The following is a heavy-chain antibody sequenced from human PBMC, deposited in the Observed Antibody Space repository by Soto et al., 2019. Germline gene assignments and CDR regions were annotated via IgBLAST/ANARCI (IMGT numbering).Heavy chain of an antibody. CDR1: GYTFTSYY. CDR3: ARRGARGYSYGLVP. Sequence: GASVKVSCKASGYTFTSYYMHWVRQAPGQGLEWMGWINASGGSTRYSQKFQGRVTITRDTSASTAYMELSSLRSEDTAVYYCARRGARGYSYGLVPWGQGTLVTVSS. CDR2: INASGGST. D-gene: IGHD5-18*01. V-gene: IGHV1-46*01. J-gene: IGHJ5*02.